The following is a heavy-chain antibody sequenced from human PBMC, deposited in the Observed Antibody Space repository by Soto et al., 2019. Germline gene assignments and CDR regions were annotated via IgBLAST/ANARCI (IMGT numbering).Heavy chain of an antibody. CDR1: GYTFTSYG. V-gene: IGHV1-18*04. Sequence: GASVKVSCKASGYTFTSYGISCVRQAPVQGLEWMGWISAYNGNTNYAQKLQGRVTMTTDTSTSTAYMELRSLRSDDTAVYYCARGAVYSYGTRSFDYWGQGTLVTVSS. CDR3: ARGAVYSYGTRSFDY. J-gene: IGHJ4*02. CDR2: ISAYNGNT. D-gene: IGHD5-18*01.